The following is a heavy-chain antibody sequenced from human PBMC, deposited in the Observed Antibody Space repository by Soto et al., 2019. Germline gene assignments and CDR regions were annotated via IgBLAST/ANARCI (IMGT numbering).Heavy chain of an antibody. CDR3: GRAMSSSKGTYMDV. D-gene: IGHD2-2*01. CDR2: ARDRTNSYST. J-gene: IGHJ6*03. V-gene: IGHV3-72*01. CDR1: GFIFSDHY. Sequence: DVQVVESGGGLVQPGGSLRLSCTGSGFIFSDHYIDWARQAPGKGLEWMGRARDRTNSYSTAYGSSVKGRFFVSKDDLKNSVYLQMNSLRSEDTAVYYCGRAMSSSKGTYMDVWGRGTTVIVSS.